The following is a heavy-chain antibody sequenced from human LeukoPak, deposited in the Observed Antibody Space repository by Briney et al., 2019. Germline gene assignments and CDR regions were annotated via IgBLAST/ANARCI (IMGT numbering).Heavy chain of an antibody. Sequence: SETLSPTCTVSGGSISSYYWSWIRQPPGKGLEWIGYIYYSGSTNYNPSLKSRVTISVDTSKNQFSLKLSSVTAADTAVYYCARGAKPYYFQHWGQGTLVTVSS. CDR1: GGSISSYY. CDR2: IYYSGST. CDR3: ARGAKPYYFQH. V-gene: IGHV4-59*01. D-gene: IGHD3-16*01. J-gene: IGHJ1*01.